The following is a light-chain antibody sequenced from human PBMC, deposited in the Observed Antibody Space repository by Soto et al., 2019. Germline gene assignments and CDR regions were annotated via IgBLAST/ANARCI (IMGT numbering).Light chain of an antibody. CDR1: QDIRCA. J-gene: IGKJ5*01. CDR2: DVS. CDR3: QQCHSYPIT. V-gene: IGKV1-13*02. Sequence: AIQLTQSPSSLSASVGDRVTITCRASQDIRCALAWYQQKPGKAPKILIYDVSILESGVPSRFSGSSSGTDFTLTISSLQPGDFATYYCQQCHSYPITFGQGTRLEIK.